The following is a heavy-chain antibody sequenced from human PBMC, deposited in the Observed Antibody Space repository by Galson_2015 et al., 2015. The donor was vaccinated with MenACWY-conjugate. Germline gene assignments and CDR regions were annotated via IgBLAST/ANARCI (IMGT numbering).Heavy chain of an antibody. CDR2: IHHSETT. V-gene: IGHV4-39*01. CDR1: SDHW. J-gene: IGHJ5*02. Sequence: SDHWWGWIRQPPGKGLEWIARIHHSETTHYNPSLKSRVSISVDTSKNQFSLKLSSVSAADTAVYYCARLPRGINLILEGSWGQGILVTVSS. D-gene: IGHD3-22*01. CDR3: ARLPRGINLILEGS.